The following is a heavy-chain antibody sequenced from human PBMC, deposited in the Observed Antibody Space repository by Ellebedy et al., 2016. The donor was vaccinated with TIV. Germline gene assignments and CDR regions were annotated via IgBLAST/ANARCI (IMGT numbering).Heavy chain of an antibody. V-gene: IGHV5-51*01. Sequence: GESLKISXKGSGYSFTSYWIGWVRQMPGKGLEWMGIIYPGDSDTRYSPSFQGQVTISADKSISTAYLQWSSLKASDTAMYYCARLSGARSYSSGWYPFDYWGQGTLVTVSS. D-gene: IGHD6-19*01. J-gene: IGHJ4*02. CDR3: ARLSGARSYSSGWYPFDY. CDR1: GYSFTSYW. CDR2: IYPGDSDT.